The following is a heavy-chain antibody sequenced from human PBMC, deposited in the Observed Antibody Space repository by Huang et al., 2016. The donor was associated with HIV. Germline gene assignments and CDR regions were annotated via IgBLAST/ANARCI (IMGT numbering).Heavy chain of an antibody. CDR2: FDPEDGKP. Sequence: QVHLEQSGAEVRQPGASVKVSCKVSGDIRNQLSIHWVRQPPGKGLDWMGGFDPEDGKPNYAQTFQGRVTMTEDTSRDTADMELSGLKSEDTAMYYCATRTPGFLERLLFYWGQGTLVTVSS. CDR3: ATRTPGFLERLLFY. CDR1: GDIRNQLS. D-gene: IGHD3-3*01. V-gene: IGHV1-24*01. J-gene: IGHJ4*02.